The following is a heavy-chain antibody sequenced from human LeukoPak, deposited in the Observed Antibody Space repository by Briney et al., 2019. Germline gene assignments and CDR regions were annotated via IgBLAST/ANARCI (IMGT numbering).Heavy chain of an antibody. Sequence: PSETLSLTCSVSGGSISGYYWTWVRQPPGKGLEWIGQIHYSGRADYNSSLKSRITMSVDTSRNQISLKLSSVTAADTAFYYCATEGLTVGAKGYWGQGTLVTVSS. CDR1: GGSISGYY. V-gene: IGHV4-59*12. D-gene: IGHD1-26*01. J-gene: IGHJ4*02. CDR3: ATEGLTVGAKGY. CDR2: IHYSGRA.